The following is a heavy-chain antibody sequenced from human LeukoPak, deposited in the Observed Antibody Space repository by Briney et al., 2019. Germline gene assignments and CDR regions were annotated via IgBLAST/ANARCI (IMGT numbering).Heavy chain of an antibody. CDR1: GFTFSSYS. CDR3: ASQQLAGAFDI. V-gene: IGHV3-48*01. CDR2: ISSSSSTI. J-gene: IGHJ3*02. Sequence: GGSLRLSCAASGFTFSSYSMNWVRQAPGKGLEWVSYISSSSSTIYYADSVKGRFTISRDNAKNSLYLQMNSLRAEGTAVYYCASQQLAGAFDIWGQGTMVTVSS. D-gene: IGHD6-13*01.